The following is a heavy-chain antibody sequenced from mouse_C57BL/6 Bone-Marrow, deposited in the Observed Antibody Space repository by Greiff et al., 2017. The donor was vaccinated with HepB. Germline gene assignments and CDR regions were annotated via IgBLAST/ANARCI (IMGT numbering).Heavy chain of an antibody. V-gene: IGHV3-8*01. J-gene: IGHJ1*03. CDR2: ISYSGST. CDR1: GYSITSDY. CDR3: ARYYYGSSYGYFDV. Sequence: EVQLVESGPGLAKPSQTLSLTCSVTGYSITSDYWNWLRKFPGNKLEYMGYISYSGSTYYNPSLKSRISITRDTSKNQYYLQLNSVTTEDTATYYCARYYYGSSYGYFDVWGTGTTVTVSS. D-gene: IGHD1-1*01.